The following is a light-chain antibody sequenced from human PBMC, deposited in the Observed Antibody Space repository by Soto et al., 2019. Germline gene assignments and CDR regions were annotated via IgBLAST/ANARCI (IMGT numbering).Light chain of an antibody. CDR3: QQRSDRPWT. V-gene: IGKV3-11*01. J-gene: IGKJ1*01. Sequence: EIVFTQSPATLSLSPVERATLSCRSSQSVSSYLAWYQQKPGLAPRLRMYEASNRATGIPARFSGGGSGTDFTLTISSLEPEDFAVYYCQQRSDRPWTFGQGTKVDIK. CDR2: EAS. CDR1: QSVSSY.